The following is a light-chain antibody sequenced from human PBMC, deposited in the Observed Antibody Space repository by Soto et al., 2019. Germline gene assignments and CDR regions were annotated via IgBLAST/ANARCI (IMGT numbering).Light chain of an antibody. CDR3: CSFTSISTGVL. CDR2: EVS. Sequence: QSALTQPASVSGSPGQSITISYTGTSSDIGAYNYVSWYQHHPGQAPELLIYEVSNRPSGVSHRFSGSKSGNTASLTISGLQAEXEADYYCCSFTSISTGVLFGGGTKLTVL. J-gene: IGLJ2*01. V-gene: IGLV2-14*01. CDR1: SSDIGAYNY.